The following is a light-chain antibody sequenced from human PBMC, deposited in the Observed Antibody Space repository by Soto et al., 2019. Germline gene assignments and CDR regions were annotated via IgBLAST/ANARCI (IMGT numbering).Light chain of an antibody. V-gene: IGLV2-14*03. Sequence: QSALTQPTSVSGSPGQSITISCTGTSSDVGGYNYVSWYQHHPGKAPKLMIYDVSNRPSGVSNRFSGSKSGNTASLTISGLQAEDEADYYCSSYTSSSTLEVFGSGTTLTVL. J-gene: IGLJ1*01. CDR2: DVS. CDR3: SSYTSSSTLEV. CDR1: SSDVGGYNY.